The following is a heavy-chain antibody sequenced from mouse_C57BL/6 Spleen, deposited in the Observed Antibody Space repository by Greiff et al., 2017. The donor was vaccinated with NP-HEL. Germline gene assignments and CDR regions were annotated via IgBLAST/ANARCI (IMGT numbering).Heavy chain of an antibody. Sequence: VQVVESGAELVRPGASVTLSCKASGYTFTDYEMHWVKQTPVHGLEWIGAIDPETGGTAYNQKFKGKAILTADKSSSTAYMELRSLTSEDSAVYYCTRAVVAYYYAMDYWGQGTSVTVSS. V-gene: IGHV1-15*01. CDR3: TRAVVAYYYAMDY. CDR2: IDPETGGT. J-gene: IGHJ4*01. D-gene: IGHD1-1*01. CDR1: GYTFTDYE.